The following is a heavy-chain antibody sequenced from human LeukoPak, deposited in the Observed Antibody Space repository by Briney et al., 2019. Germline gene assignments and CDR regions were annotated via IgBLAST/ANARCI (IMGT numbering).Heavy chain of an antibody. CDR3: TTDLAITMIRGVIVY. D-gene: IGHD3-10*01. Sequence: GGALRLSRADSGFSFTNAWMTWVRQAPGKGLEWVGRIKSKADGETTDYAAPVKGRCTMSRDDSKATLYLQMNYVNTEDTAVYYCTTDLAITMIRGVIVYWGQGTLVTVSS. CDR2: IKSKADGETT. CDR1: GFSFTNAW. J-gene: IGHJ4*02. V-gene: IGHV3-15*01.